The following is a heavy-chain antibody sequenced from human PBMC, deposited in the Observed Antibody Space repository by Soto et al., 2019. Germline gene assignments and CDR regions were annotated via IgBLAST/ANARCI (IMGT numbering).Heavy chain of an antibody. CDR3: AIGRSGSYFTEFYN. CDR1: GGTFSSYT. J-gene: IGHJ4*02. V-gene: IGHV1-69*02. Sequence: ASVKVSCKASGGTFSSYTISWVRQAPGQGLEWMGRIIPILGIANYAQKFQGRVTITADKSTSTAYMELSSLRSEDTAVYYCAIGRSGSYFTEFYNWGKENRVTICS. CDR2: IIPILGIA. D-gene: IGHD1-26*01.